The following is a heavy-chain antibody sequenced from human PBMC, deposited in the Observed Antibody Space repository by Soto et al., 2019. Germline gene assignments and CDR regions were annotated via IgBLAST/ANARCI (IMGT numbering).Heavy chain of an antibody. CDR3: ARDRGYSYDY. D-gene: IGHD5-18*01. CDR1: GFTGFTFDKYW. CDR2: INSDGSTT. V-gene: IGHV3-74*01. Sequence: EVQLVESGGGLVQPGGSLRLSCAASGFTGFTFDKYWMHWVRQAPGKGLVWVSHINSDGSTTTYADSVKGRFTISRDNAKNTLYLQMNSLTAEETAVYYCARDRGYSYDYWGQGTLVTVSS. J-gene: IGHJ4*02.